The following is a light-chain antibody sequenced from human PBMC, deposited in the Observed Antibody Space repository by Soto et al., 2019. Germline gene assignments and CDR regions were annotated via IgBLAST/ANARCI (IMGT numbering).Light chain of an antibody. V-gene: IGLV2-14*03. CDR3: GSFTSRNTLV. CDR2: DVT. Sequence: QSVLTQPASVSGSPGQSITISCTGTSSDVGFHNYVSWYQHDPGKAPKLMIYDVTNRPSGVSNRFSGSKSGNTASLTISGLQAEDEADYYCGSFTSRNTLVFGTGTKVTVL. J-gene: IGLJ1*01. CDR1: SSDVGFHNY.